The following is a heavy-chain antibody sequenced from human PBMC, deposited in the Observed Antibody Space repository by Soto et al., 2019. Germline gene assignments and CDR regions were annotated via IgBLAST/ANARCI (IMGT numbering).Heavy chain of an antibody. CDR3: ARDFTMGATYSGPSYYAMDV. D-gene: IGHD2-15*01. CDR1: GFSLSSYG. Sequence: QVQLVESGGGVVQPGRSLRLSCAASGFSLSSYGMPWVRQAPGKGLEWVATIWPNGSNKKYADSVRARFIISRDNSKNTLYLEMDSLRGEDTAKYIRARDFTMGATYSGPSYYAMDVWGLGTTVSVSS. J-gene: IGHJ6*01. CDR2: IWPNGSNK. V-gene: IGHV3-33*01.